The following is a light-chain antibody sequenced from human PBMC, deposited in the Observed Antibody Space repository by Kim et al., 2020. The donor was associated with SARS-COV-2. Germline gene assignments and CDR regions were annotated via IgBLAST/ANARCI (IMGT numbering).Light chain of an antibody. V-gene: IGLV3-9*01. CDR3: QVWDSSTAYV. CDR1: NGGSKN. J-gene: IGLJ1*01. CDR2: RDS. Sequence: LVQTARITCGGNNGGSKNVRWYQQKPGQAPVLLIYRDSNRPSGIPERFSGSNSGNTATLTISRAQAGDEADYYCQVWDSSTAYVFGTGTKVTVL.